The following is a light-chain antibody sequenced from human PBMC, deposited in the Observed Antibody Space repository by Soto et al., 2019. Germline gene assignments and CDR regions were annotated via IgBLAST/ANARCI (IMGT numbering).Light chain of an antibody. Sequence: EIVMTQSPATLSVSPGERATLSCRASQSVSSNLAWYQQKPGQAPRLLIYGASTRATGIPARFSGSGSGTEFTLTISSLQSEDFAVYYCQQYNNWPSTLTFGGGNKVEIK. CDR2: GAS. J-gene: IGKJ4*01. CDR3: QQYNNWPSTLT. V-gene: IGKV3-15*01. CDR1: QSVSSN.